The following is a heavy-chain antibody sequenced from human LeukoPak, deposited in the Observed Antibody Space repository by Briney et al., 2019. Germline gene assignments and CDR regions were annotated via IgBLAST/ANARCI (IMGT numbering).Heavy chain of an antibody. Sequence: PSETLSLTCNVSGGSIRGYYWSWIRQPPGKGLEWIGYIYYSGSTNYNPSLKSRVTISVDTSKNQFSLKLSSVTAADTAVYYCAGTYYYGSGPMDVWGKGTTVTISS. D-gene: IGHD3-10*01. V-gene: IGHV4-59*01. CDR2: IYYSGST. CDR3: AGTYYYGSGPMDV. J-gene: IGHJ6*03. CDR1: GGSIRGYY.